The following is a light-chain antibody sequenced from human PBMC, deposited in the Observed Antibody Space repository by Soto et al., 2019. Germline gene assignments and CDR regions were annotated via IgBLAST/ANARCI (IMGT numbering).Light chain of an antibody. CDR1: SSDVGGYNY. Sequence: QSVQTQPASVSGSPGQSYTISCTGTSSDVGGYNYVSWYQQHPGKAPKLMIYDVSNRPSGVSNRFSGSKSGNTASLTISGLQAEDEADYCCSSYTSSSTLSFGTGTKVTVL. CDR3: SSYTSSSTLS. CDR2: DVS. V-gene: IGLV2-14*01. J-gene: IGLJ1*01.